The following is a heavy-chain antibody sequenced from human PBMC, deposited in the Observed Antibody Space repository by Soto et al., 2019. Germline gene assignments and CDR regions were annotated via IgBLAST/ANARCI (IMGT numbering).Heavy chain of an antibody. J-gene: IGHJ4*02. V-gene: IGHV4-4*02. D-gene: IGHD3-10*01. CDR2: IYHSGNT. CDR1: GASIITDNW. CDR3: ARASASSKLRGVVIN. Sequence: QVQLQESGPGLVKPSGTLSLTCALSGASIITDNWWSWVRQPPGQEMEWIGEIYHSGNTNFNQSFKSRVTISVDTSKNQFSLTVSSVTAADTAIYYCARASASSKLRGVVINWGQGTLVTVSS.